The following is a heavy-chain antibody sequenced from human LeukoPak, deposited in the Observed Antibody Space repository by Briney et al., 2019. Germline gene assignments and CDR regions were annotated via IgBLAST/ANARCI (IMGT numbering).Heavy chain of an antibody. D-gene: IGHD2-15*01. CDR2: ISWNSGSI. CDR1: GFAFDDYA. Sequence: FLRLSCAASGFAFDDYAMHWVRQAPGKGLEWVSGISWNSGSIGYADSVKGRFTISRDNAKNSLYLQMNSLRSEDTAVYYCAVYATARYCSGGSCPQWGQGTLVTVSS. CDR3: AVYATARYCSGGSCPQ. V-gene: IGHV3-9*01. J-gene: IGHJ4*02.